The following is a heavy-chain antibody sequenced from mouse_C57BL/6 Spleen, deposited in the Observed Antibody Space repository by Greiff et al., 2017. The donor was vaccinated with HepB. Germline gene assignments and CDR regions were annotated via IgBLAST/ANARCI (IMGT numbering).Heavy chain of an antibody. CDR2: IYPRSGNT. CDR3: ASSLYYSNYPYYFDY. CDR1: GYTFTSYG. V-gene: IGHV1-81*01. Sequence: VQLQQSGAELARPGASVKLSCKASGYTFTSYGISWVKQRTGQGLEWIGEIYPRSGNTYYNEKFKGKATLTADKSSSTAYMELRSLTSEDSAVYFLASSLYYSNYPYYFDYWGQGTTLTVSS. J-gene: IGHJ2*01. D-gene: IGHD2-5*01.